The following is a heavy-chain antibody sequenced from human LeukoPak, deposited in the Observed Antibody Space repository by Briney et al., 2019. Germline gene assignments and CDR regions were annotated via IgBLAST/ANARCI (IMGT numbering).Heavy chain of an antibody. J-gene: IGHJ4*02. D-gene: IGHD1-26*01. V-gene: IGHV3-48*03. CDR1: GFTFSSYE. Sequence: GGSLRLSCAASGFTFSSYEMNWVRQAPGRGLEWVSYISSSGSTIYYADSVKGRFTISRDNSKNTLYLQMNSLRAEDTAVYYRAKGDTTWELPHDYWGQGTLVTVSS. CDR3: AKGDTTWELPHDY. CDR2: ISSSGSTI.